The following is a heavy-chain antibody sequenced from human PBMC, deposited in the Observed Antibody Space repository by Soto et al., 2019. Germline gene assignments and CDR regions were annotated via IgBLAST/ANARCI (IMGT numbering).Heavy chain of an antibody. Sequence: GGSLRVSCAASGFTFISFCVRWVSKAPGKGLEWVAAISGSGGSTYYADSVKGRFTISRDNSKNTLYLQMNSLRAEDTAVYYCAKDPIVVVVAATPFLDYWGQGTLVTVSS. J-gene: IGHJ4*02. V-gene: IGHV3-23*01. D-gene: IGHD2-15*01. CDR1: GFTFISFC. CDR2: ISGSGGST. CDR3: AKDPIVVVVAATPFLDY.